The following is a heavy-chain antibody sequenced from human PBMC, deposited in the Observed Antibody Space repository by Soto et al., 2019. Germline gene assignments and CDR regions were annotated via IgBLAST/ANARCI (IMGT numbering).Heavy chain of an antibody. V-gene: IGHV1-69*01. CDR1: GGSCSNYI. CDR2: TIPMFATA. D-gene: IGHD6-19*01. CDR3: SRGLFGQQWLVGFDT. Sequence: QVHLVQSGAEVKKPGSSVKVSCKASGGSCSNYIFAWVRQAPGQGLEWMGGTIPMFATAQYAQKLQGRVTITADESTSTVYMDLTSLTSDDTAVYYCSRGLFGQQWLVGFDTWGQGTLVTVSS. J-gene: IGHJ4*02.